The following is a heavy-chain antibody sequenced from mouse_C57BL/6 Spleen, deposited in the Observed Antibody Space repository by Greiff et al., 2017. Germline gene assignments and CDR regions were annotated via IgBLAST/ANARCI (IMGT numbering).Heavy chain of an antibody. J-gene: IGHJ3*01. CDR1: GYTFTDYY. CDR2: INPYNGGT. Sequence: VQLQQSGPVLVKPGASVKMSCKASGYTFTDYYMNWVKQSHGKSLEWIGVINPYNGGTSYNQKFKGKATLTVDKSSSTAYMELNSLTSEDSAVYYCARPTAVVGEFAYWGQGTLVTVSA. CDR3: ARPTAVVGEFAY. D-gene: IGHD1-1*01. V-gene: IGHV1-19*01.